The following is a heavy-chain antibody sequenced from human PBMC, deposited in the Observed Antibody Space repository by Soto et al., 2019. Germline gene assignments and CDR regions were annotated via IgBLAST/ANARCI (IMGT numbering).Heavy chain of an antibody. CDR2: INTYNGYT. V-gene: IGHV1-18*01. J-gene: IGHJ6*02. CDR1: GYTFTSCG. D-gene: IGHD4-4*01. Sequence: ASVKVSCKASGYTFTSCGISWVRQAPGQGLEWMGLINTYNGYTNYPQNFQGRVTMTTDTSTGTGYMELRSLTSDDTAVYYCASDLTKGLDVWGQGTTVTVSS. CDR3: ASDLTKGLDV.